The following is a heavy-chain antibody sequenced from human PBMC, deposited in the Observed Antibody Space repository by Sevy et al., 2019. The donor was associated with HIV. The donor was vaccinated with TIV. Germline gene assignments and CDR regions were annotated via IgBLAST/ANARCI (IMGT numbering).Heavy chain of an antibody. J-gene: IGHJ4*02. CDR3: ARESIGAVGDFDY. CDR1: GGSISNYC. CDR2: IYHSGST. D-gene: IGHD6-13*01. V-gene: IGHV4-59*01. Sequence: SETLSLTCTVSGGSISNYCWSWIRQPPGKGLEWIGYIYHSGSTNYNPSLKSRVTISVETSKNQFSLKLSSVTAADTAVYYCARESIGAVGDFDYWGQGALVTVSS.